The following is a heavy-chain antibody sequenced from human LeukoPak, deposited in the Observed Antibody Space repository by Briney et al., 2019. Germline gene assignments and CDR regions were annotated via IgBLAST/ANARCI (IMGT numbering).Heavy chain of an antibody. Sequence: GGSLRLSCAASGFDFSTFAMHWVRQAPGKGLEWVSGIGVGGTTYYADSVKGRFTISRDTSKNTLYLQMNSLRAEDTAVYYCAKTQGYYDCWGQGTLVTVSS. J-gene: IGHJ4*02. CDR3: AKTQGYYDC. D-gene: IGHD3-22*01. V-gene: IGHV3-23*01. CDR1: GFDFSTFA. CDR2: IGVGGTT.